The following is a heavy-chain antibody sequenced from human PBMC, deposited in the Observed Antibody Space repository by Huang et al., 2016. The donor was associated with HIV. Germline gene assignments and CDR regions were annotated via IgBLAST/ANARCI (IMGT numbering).Heavy chain of an antibody. V-gene: IGHV3-30-3*01. Sequence: QVQLGESGGGVVQPEKSLRLSCAASGFDFSGYAMNWVRQAPGKGPQWVAVISNDGNNMYYSDSVKGRFIISRDNSKNTLYLQMNSLRGEDTAIYYCARGGILGTSWYRPFDYWAREPWSPSPQ. CDR2: ISNDGNNM. J-gene: IGHJ4*02. CDR3: ARGGILGTSWYRPFDY. D-gene: IGHD6-13*01. CDR1: GFDFSGYA.